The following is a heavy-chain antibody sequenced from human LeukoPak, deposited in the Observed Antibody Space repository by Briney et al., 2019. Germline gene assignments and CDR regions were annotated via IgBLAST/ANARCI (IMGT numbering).Heavy chain of an antibody. J-gene: IGHJ4*02. CDR1: GYTFTGYY. Sequence: ASVKVSCKASGYTFTGYYMHWVRQAPGQGLEWMGWINPNSGGTNYAQKFQGRVTMTRDTSISTAHMELSRLRSDDTAVYYCARDWRADGYKSYYFDYWGQGTLVTVSS. CDR2: INPNSGGT. D-gene: IGHD5-24*01. V-gene: IGHV1-2*02. CDR3: ARDWRADGYKSYYFDY.